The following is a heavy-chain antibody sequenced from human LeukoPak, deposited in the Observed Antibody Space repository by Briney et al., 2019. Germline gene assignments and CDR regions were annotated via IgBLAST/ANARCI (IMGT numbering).Heavy chain of an antibody. CDR1: GYTFTTYW. CDR3: ARRVVISGFDP. Sequence: GESLKISCKGSGYTFTTYWMAWVRQMPGKGLEWMGIIYPGDSDTRYSPSFQGQVIISADKSITTAYLQWSSLKASDTAMYYCARRVVISGFDPWGQGTLVTVSS. V-gene: IGHV5-51*01. D-gene: IGHD3-22*01. J-gene: IGHJ5*02. CDR2: IYPGDSDT.